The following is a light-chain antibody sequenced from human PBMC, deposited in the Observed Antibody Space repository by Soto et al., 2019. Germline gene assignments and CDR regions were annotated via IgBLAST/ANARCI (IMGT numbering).Light chain of an antibody. J-gene: IGLJ2*01. CDR2: GNS. V-gene: IGLV1-40*01. CDR3: QSYDSSLSVV. Sequence: QSVLSQPPSLSGAPGQRVTISCTGSSCNIGAGYDVHWYQQLPGTDPKLLIYGNSNRPSGVPDRFSGSKSGTSASLAITGLQAEDEADYYCQSYDSSLSVVFGGGTKLTVL. CDR1: SCNIGAGYD.